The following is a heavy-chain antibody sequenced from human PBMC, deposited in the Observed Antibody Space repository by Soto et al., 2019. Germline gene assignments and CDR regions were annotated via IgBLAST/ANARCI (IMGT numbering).Heavy chain of an antibody. V-gene: IGHV4-4*02. J-gene: IGHJ6*02. CDR3: ARTYYDFWSGFMDV. Sequence: PSETLSLTCAVYGGSISSSNCWSFVRQPQGKGLEWIGEIYHSGSTNYNPALNSRVTISVDKSKNQFSLKLSSVTAADTAVYYCARTYYDFWSGFMDVWGQGTTVTVSS. D-gene: IGHD3-3*01. CDR2: IYHSGST. CDR1: GGSISSSNC.